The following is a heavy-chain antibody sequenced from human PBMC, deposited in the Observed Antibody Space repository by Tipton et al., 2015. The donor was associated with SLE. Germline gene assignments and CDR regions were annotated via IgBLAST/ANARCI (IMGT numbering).Heavy chain of an antibody. V-gene: IGHV4-4*02. J-gene: IGHJ5*02. CDR3: ARDQEGTGWFDP. CDR2: IYHSGST. D-gene: IGHD1-1*01. CDR1: GGSISSSNW. Sequence: TLSLTCAVSGGSISSSNWWSWVRQPPGKGLEWIGEIYHSGSTNYNPSLKSRVTISVDTSKNQFSLKLSSVTAADTAVYYCARDQEGTGWFDPWGQGTLVTVSS.